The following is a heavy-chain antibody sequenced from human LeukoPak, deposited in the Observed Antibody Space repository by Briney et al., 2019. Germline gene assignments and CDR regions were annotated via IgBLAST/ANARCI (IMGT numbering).Heavy chain of an antibody. D-gene: IGHD6-19*01. CDR1: GGSFSGYY. V-gene: IGHV4-34*01. J-gene: IGHJ2*01. CDR2: INHSGST. Sequence: SETLSLTCAVYGGSFSGYYWSWIRQPPGNGLEWIGEINHSGSTNYNPSLKSRVTISADTSKNQFSLKLISVTAEDTAVYYCARDQIPSSSGWFRWYFDLWGRGTLVTVSS. CDR3: ARDQIPSSSGWFRWYFDL.